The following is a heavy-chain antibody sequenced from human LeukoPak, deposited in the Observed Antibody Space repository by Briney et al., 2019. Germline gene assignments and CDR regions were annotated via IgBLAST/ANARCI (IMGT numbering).Heavy chain of an antibody. D-gene: IGHD2-15*01. Sequence: ASVKVSCKASGYTFTGYYMHWVRQAPGQGLEWMGWINPNSGGTNYAQKFQGWVTMTRDTSISTAYMELSRLRSDETAVYYCARGVGGSYIDVHEDYFDYWGQGTLVTVSS. CDR1: GYTFTGYY. J-gene: IGHJ4*02. CDR3: ARGVGGSYIDVHEDYFDY. CDR2: INPNSGGT. V-gene: IGHV1-2*04.